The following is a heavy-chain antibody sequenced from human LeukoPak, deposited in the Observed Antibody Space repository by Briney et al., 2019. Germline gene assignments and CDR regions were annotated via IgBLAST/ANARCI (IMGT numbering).Heavy chain of an antibody. CDR3: ARVRSSGWYRLDYFDY. D-gene: IGHD6-19*01. V-gene: IGHV3-53*01. J-gene: IGHJ4*02. Sequence: GGSLRLSCAASGFTVSSNYMSWVRQAPGKGLEWVSVIYGGGSTYYADSVKGRFTISRDNSKNTLYLQMNSLRAEDTAVYYCARVRSSGWYRLDYFDYWGQGTLVTVSS. CDR2: IYGGGST. CDR1: GFTVSSNY.